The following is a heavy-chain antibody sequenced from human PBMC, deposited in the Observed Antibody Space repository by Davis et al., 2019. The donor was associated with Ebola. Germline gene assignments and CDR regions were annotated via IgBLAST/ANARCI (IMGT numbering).Heavy chain of an antibody. CDR1: GFTFNTYS. Sequence: PGGSLRLSCTASGFTFNTYSMHWVRQAPGKGLEWVSFISPSSGTIYYADSVKGRFTIFRDNAKNSLFLQMNSLRDDDTAVYSCARGIREFYPLFDSWGQGTLVTVSS. V-gene: IGHV3-48*02. D-gene: IGHD3-10*01. CDR3: ARGIREFYPLFDS. J-gene: IGHJ4*02. CDR2: ISPSSGTI.